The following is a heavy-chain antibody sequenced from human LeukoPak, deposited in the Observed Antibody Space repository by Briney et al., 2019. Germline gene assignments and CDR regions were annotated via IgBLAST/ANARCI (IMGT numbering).Heavy chain of an antibody. Sequence: SVKVSCKASGYTFTSYGISWVRQAPGQGLEWMGRIIPIFGTANYAQKFQGRVTITTDESTSTAYMELSSLRSEDTAVYYCARDGGGAPDDAFDIWGQGTMVTVSS. CDR2: IIPIFGTA. D-gene: IGHD2-21*01. CDR1: GYTFTSYG. J-gene: IGHJ3*02. V-gene: IGHV1-69*05. CDR3: ARDGGGAPDDAFDI.